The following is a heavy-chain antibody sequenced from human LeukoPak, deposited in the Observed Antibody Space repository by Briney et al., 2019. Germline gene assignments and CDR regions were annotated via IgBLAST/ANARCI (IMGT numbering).Heavy chain of an antibody. Sequence: GGSLRLSCTTSGFAFGDYGMSWVRQAPGKGLEWVSLIRSKTYGGTIEYAASVKGRFTISRDNSKNTLFLQMGSLRPEDMAEYYCARGRRITMIRGVIGLKYYMDVWGKGTTVT. J-gene: IGHJ6*03. V-gene: IGHV3-49*04. CDR1: GFAFGDYG. D-gene: IGHD3-10*01. CDR2: IRSKTYGGTI. CDR3: ARGRRITMIRGVIGLKYYMDV.